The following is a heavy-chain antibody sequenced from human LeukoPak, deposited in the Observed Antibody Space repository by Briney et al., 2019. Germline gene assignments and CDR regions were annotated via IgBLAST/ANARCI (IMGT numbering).Heavy chain of an antibody. CDR2: INSDGSAT. D-gene: IGHD3-16*02. Sequence: GGSLRLSCAASGFTFGSPWMHWVRHAPGKGLVWVSRINSDGSATAYADSVKGRFTISRDNAENTLYLQMNSLRAEDTAVYYCARGTAGYHSSYFDYWGQGTLVTVSS. CDR1: GFTFGSPW. V-gene: IGHV3-74*01. J-gene: IGHJ4*02. CDR3: ARGTAGYHSSYFDY.